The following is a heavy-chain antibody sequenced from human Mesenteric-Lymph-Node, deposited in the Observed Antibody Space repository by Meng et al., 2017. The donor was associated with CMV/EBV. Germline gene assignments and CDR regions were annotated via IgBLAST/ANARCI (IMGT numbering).Heavy chain of an antibody. CDR3: VRGYCSNPNCLTRPSGFDS. CDR2: ISSSGSTI. V-gene: IGHV3-11*04. Sequence: GESLKISCAASGFTFSDYYMSWIRQAPGKGLEWVSYISSSGSTIYYADSVKGRFTISRDNAKNSMYLQMNSLRDEDTAMYYCVRGYCSNPNCLTRPSGFDSWGQGTLVTVSS. CDR1: GFTFSDYY. J-gene: IGHJ4*02. D-gene: IGHD2-2*01.